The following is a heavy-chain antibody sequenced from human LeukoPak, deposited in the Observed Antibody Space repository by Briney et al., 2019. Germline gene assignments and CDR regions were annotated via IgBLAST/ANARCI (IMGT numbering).Heavy chain of an antibody. CDR3: ARGLAGAYRIMDV. CDR1: GFTFNTYW. Sequence: GGSLRLSCVASGFTFNTYWIHWVRPGPGKGLVWVSLISADGTTTTYADSVQGRFTVSRDNAKNTLYLQMNSLRAEDAAVYYCARGLAGAYRIMDVWGQGTTVTVS. D-gene: IGHD6-19*01. V-gene: IGHV3-74*01. J-gene: IGHJ6*02. CDR2: ISADGTTT.